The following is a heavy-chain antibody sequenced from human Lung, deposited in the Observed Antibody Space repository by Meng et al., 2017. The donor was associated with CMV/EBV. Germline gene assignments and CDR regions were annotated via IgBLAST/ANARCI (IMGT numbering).Heavy chain of an antibody. CDR3: ARAAARPSDWFDP. Sequence: QLPLRGSGPTLVKPTQTLTLTCTFSGFPLSTSGVGVGWILQPPGKALECLAIIYGDDEKRYSPSLESRLTVTKDTSKNQVVLTMTNMVPVDTATYYCARAAARPSDWFDPWGQGTLVTVSS. V-gene: IGHV2-5*02. J-gene: IGHJ5*02. CDR1: GFPLSTSGVG. D-gene: IGHD6-6*01. CDR2: IYGDDEK.